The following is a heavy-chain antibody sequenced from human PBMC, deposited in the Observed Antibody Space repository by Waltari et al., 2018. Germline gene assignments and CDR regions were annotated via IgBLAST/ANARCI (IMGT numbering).Heavy chain of an antibody. Sequence: EVQLVESGGGLVQPGRSLRLSCAASGFTFDDYAMHWVRQAPGKGLEWVSGISWNSGSIGYADSVKGRFTISRENAKNSLYRQMNSLRAEDTALYYCAKAQGGGGGAFDIWGQGTMVTVSS. CDR3: AKAQGGGGGAFDI. CDR2: ISWNSGSI. J-gene: IGHJ3*02. CDR1: GFTFDDYA. D-gene: IGHD2-15*01. V-gene: IGHV3-9*01.